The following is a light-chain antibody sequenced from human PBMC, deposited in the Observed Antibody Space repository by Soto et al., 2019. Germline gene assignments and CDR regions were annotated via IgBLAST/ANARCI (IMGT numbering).Light chain of an antibody. J-gene: IGLJ2*01. CDR1: SSDVGSYNL. CDR3: CSYAGNFVLV. V-gene: IGLV2-23*01. Sequence: QSALTQPASVSGSPGQSITISCTGTSSDVGSYNLVSWDQQHPGKAPKLMIYEGSKRPSGVSNRFSGSKSGYTASLTISGLQAEDEADYYCCSYAGNFVLVFGGGTKLTVL. CDR2: EGS.